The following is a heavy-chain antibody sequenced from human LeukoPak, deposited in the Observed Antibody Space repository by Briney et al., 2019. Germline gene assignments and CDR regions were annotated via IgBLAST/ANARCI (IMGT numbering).Heavy chain of an antibody. CDR2: IASTSGHI. J-gene: IGHJ4*02. CDR3: ARGTSPSYGFPRN. D-gene: IGHD1-1*01. Sequence: GGSLRLSCAASGFIFSNYWMSWVRLAPGKGPECVSLIASTSGHIFYADSVKGRFTMSRDNAKNSLYLQMNSLRAEDTAVYYCARGTSPSYGFPRNWGQGTQVTVSS. CDR1: GFIFSNYW. V-gene: IGHV3-21*01.